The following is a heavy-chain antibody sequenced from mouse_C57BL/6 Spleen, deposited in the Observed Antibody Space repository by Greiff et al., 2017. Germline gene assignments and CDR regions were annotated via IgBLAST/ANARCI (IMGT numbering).Heavy chain of an antibody. CDR3: ARGWYYGKGDFDY. D-gene: IGHD1-1*01. V-gene: IGHV1-54*01. J-gene: IGHJ2*01. CDR1: GYAFTNYL. CDR2: INPGSGGT. Sequence: QVQLQQSGAELVRPGTSVKVSCKASGYAFTNYLIEWVKQRPGQGLEWIGVINPGSGGTNYNEKFKGKATLTADKSSSTAYMQLSSLTSEDSAVYYCARGWYYGKGDFDYWGQGTTLTVSS.